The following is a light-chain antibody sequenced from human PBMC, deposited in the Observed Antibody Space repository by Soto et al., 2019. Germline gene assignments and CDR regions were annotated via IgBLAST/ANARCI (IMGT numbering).Light chain of an antibody. J-gene: IGLJ1*01. CDR1: SSNIGAGYD. CDR3: QSYDSSLSGYV. CDR2: GNT. V-gene: IGLV1-40*01. Sequence: QSVVTQPPSVSGAPGQRVTISCTGSSSNIGAGYDIHWYHQLPGTAPKLLIYGNTNRPSGVPDRFSGSKSVTSASLAITGLQAEYEADYYCQSYDSSLSGYVFGTGTKLTVL.